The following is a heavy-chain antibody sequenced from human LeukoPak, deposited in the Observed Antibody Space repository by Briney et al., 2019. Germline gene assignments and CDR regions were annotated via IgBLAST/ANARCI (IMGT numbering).Heavy chain of an antibody. J-gene: IGHJ4*02. CDR1: GGSISSSSYY. Sequence: PSETLSLTCTVSGGSISSSSYYWAWIRQPPGKGLEWIGSIYYSGSTYYNPSLKSRVTISVDTSKNQFSLKLSSVTAADTAVYYCAGGAVVRGVMDPGYWGQGTLVTVSS. CDR2: IYYSGST. V-gene: IGHV4-39*07. CDR3: AGGAVVRGVMDPGY. D-gene: IGHD3-10*01.